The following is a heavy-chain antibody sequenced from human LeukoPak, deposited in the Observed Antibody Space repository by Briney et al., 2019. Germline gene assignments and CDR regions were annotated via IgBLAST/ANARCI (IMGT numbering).Heavy chain of an antibody. CDR3: AREGNYDILTGLDAFDI. D-gene: IGHD3-9*01. Sequence: SETLSLTCTVSGGSISSYYWSWIRQPPGKGLEWIGYIYYSGSTNYNPSLKSRVTISVDTSKNQFSLKLSSVTAADAAVYYCAREGNYDILTGLDAFDIWGQGTMVTVSS. CDR2: IYYSGST. J-gene: IGHJ3*02. CDR1: GGSISSYY. V-gene: IGHV4-59*01.